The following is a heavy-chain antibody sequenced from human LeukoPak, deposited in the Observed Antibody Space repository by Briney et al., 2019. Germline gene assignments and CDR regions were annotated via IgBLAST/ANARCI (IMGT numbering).Heavy chain of an antibody. V-gene: IGHV4-31*03. CDR2: IYYSGST. D-gene: IGHD6-19*01. CDR3: ARDTGYSSGYPFDY. Sequence: PSQTLSLTCTVSGGSISSGGYYWSWIRQHPGRGLEWIGYIYYSGSTYYNPSLRSRITMSVDTSKNQFSLKLKSVTAADTAVYYCARDTGYSSGYPFDYWGQGTLVTVSS. CDR1: GGSISSGGYY. J-gene: IGHJ4*02.